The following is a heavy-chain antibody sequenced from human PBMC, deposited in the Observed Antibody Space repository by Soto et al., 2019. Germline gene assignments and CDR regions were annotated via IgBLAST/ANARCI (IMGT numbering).Heavy chain of an antibody. V-gene: IGHV3-11*01. Sequence: QVQLVESGGGLVKPGGSLRLSCAASGFTFSDWYMTWIRQAPGKGLEWISYISHSDHVIKYADSVKGRFTISRDNTKKAVYLQMNRGRDEATAVYYCERFWHYFDKEDDWGMLDHWGQGTLVTVSS. CDR1: GFTFSDWY. D-gene: IGHD3-9*01. J-gene: IGHJ5*02. CDR2: ISHSDHVI. CDR3: ERFWHYFDKEDDWGMLDH.